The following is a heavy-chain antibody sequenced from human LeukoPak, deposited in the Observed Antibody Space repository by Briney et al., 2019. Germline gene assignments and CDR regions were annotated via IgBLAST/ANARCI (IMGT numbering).Heavy chain of an antibody. CDR3: ARDRGVYGDYSYYYGMYV. CDR1: GFTFSHYG. CDR2: VSDDGRTT. D-gene: IGHD4-17*01. Sequence: GGSLRLSCAASGFTFSHYGIHWVRQAPGKGLEWVAVVSDDGRTTYYAESVKGRFTISRDNSKNTLYLQMNSLRTEDTAVYYCARDRGVYGDYSYYYGMYVWGQGTTVTVSS. J-gene: IGHJ6*02. V-gene: IGHV3-30*03.